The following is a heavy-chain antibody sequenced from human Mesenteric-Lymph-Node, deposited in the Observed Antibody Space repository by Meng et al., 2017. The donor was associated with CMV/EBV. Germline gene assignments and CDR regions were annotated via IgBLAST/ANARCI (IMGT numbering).Heavy chain of an antibody. CDR3: VRDRIRPVYGSAIYHNVPTVPLAHDY. D-gene: IGHD3-10*01. Sequence: SETLSLTCTVSGGSINTNTYYWGWVRQPPGKGLEWIASVYYSGTTYYNPSLKSRVTLSVDTSKNQFSLRLDSVIAADTAVYYCVRDRIRPVYGSAIYHNVPTVPLAHDYWGQGTLVTVSS. J-gene: IGHJ4*02. V-gene: IGHV4-39*07. CDR1: GGSINTNTYY. CDR2: VYYSGTT.